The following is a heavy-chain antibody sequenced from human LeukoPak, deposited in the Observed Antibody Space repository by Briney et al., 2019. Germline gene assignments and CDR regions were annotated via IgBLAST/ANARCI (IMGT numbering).Heavy chain of an antibody. CDR3: ARATYYYDSSGHYNGAFDI. Sequence: SETLSLTCAVCGGSFSGYYWSWIRQPPGKGLEWIGEINHSGSTNYNPSLKSRVTISVDTSKNQFSLKLSSVTAADTAVYYCARATYYYDSSGHYNGAFDIWGQGTMVTVSS. V-gene: IGHV4-34*09. D-gene: IGHD3-22*01. CDR2: INHSGST. J-gene: IGHJ3*02. CDR1: GGSFSGYY.